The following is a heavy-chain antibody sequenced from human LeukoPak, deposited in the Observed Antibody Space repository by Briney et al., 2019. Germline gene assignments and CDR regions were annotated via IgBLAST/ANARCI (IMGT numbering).Heavy chain of an antibody. CDR3: AKTAGYTEY. D-gene: IGHD3-9*01. CDR2: IWYDGSNK. J-gene: IGHJ4*02. V-gene: IGHV3-33*06. Sequence: GRSLRLSCAASGFTFSSYGMPWVRQAPGKGLEWVAVIWYDGSNKYYADSVKGRFTISRDNSKNTLYLQMNSLRAEDTAIYYCAKTAGYTEYWGQGTLVTVSS. CDR1: GFTFSSYG.